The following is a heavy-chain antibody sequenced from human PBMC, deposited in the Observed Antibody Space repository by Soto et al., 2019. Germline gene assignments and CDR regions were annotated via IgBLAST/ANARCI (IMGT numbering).Heavy chain of an antibody. CDR1: GGTFSSYA. Sequence: ASVKVSCKASGGTFSSYAISWVRQAPGQGLGWMGGIIPIFGTANYAQKFQGRVTITADKSTSTAYMELSSLRSEDTAVYYCASVVVVAASFYYGMDVWGQGTTVTVSS. D-gene: IGHD2-15*01. CDR3: ASVVVVAASFYYGMDV. CDR2: IIPIFGTA. V-gene: IGHV1-69*06. J-gene: IGHJ6*02.